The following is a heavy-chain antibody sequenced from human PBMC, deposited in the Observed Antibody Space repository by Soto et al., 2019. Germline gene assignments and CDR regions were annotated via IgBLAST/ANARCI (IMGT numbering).Heavy chain of an antibody. CDR1: GFTFDDYA. CDR3: ARFYYDSSGYLPSPYYYYYGMDV. V-gene: IGHV3-7*01. Sequence: GGSLRLSCAASGFTFDDYAMYWVRQVPGKGLEWVANIKQDGSEKYYVDSVKGRFTISRDNAKNSLYLQMNSLRAEDTAVYFCARFYYDSSGYLPSPYYYYYGMDVWGQGTTVTVSS. D-gene: IGHD3-22*01. CDR2: IKQDGSEK. J-gene: IGHJ6*02.